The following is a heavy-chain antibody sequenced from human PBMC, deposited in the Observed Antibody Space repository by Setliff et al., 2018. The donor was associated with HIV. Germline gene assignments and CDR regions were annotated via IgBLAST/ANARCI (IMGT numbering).Heavy chain of an antibody. CDR3: LRGSIQVPGLDHMDV. D-gene: IGHD5-18*01. CDR2: LGVRGDT. Sequence: PGGSLRLSCSGSGFSFGSFSLHWVRQAPGKGLEWISGLGVRGDTYYTGSVKGRFAISRESAKNSLYLQMSNLRPEDTGVYYCLRGSIQVPGLDHMDVCGKGTTVTVSS. V-gene: IGHV3-13*01. J-gene: IGHJ6*03. CDR1: GFSFGSFS.